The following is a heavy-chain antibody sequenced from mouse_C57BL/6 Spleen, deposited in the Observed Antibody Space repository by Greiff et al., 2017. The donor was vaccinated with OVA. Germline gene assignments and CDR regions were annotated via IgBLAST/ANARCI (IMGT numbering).Heavy chain of an antibody. CDR3: ARGRGNHLFAY. CDR2: ISDGGSYT. V-gene: IGHV5-4*01. Sequence: EVHLVESGGGLVKPGGSLKLSCAASGFTFSSYAMSWVRQTPEKRLEWVATISDGGSYTYYPDNVKGRFTISRDNAKNNLYLQMSHLKSEDTAMYYCARGRGNHLFAYWGQGTLVTVSA. D-gene: IGHD2-1*01. CDR1: GFTFSSYA. J-gene: IGHJ3*01.